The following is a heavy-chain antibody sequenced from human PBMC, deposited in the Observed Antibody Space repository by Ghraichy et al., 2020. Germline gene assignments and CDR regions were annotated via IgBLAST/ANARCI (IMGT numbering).Heavy chain of an antibody. Sequence: GGSLRLSCAASGFNFRNYDMHWVRQVTGKSLEWVSHIDTNADTSYADSVKGRFTISRENANNSLYLQMNSLRAGDTAIYYCTRNWGSNYMDVWGKGTTVTVSS. J-gene: IGHJ6*03. V-gene: IGHV3-13*01. CDR1: GFNFRNYD. CDR3: TRNWGSNYMDV. CDR2: IDTNADT. D-gene: IGHD3-16*01.